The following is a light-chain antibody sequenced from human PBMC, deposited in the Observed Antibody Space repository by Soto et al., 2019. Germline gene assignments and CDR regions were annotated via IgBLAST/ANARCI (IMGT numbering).Light chain of an antibody. V-gene: IGKV3-15*01. CDR3: QQYNNWPPIT. CDR2: AAS. Sequence: EIAMTQSPATLSLSPGERATLSCRASQSVSGNLAWYQQKPGQAPRLLIYAASTRATGIPARFSASGSGTEFTLTISRLQSEDFAVYYCQQYNNWPPITVGQGTRLEIK. J-gene: IGKJ5*01. CDR1: QSVSGN.